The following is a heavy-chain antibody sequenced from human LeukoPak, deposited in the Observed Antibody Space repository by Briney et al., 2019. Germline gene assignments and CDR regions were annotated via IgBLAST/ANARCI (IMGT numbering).Heavy chain of an antibody. V-gene: IGHV1-69*04. J-gene: IGHJ4*02. CDR3: ARDSSGWNLGY. Sequence: SVKVSCKASGGTFSSYAISWVRQAPGQGLEWMGRIIPILGIANYAQKFQGRVTITADKSTSTAYMELSSLRSEDTAVYYCARDSSGWNLGYWGQGTLVTVSS. CDR2: IIPILGIA. CDR1: GGTFSSYA. D-gene: IGHD6-19*01.